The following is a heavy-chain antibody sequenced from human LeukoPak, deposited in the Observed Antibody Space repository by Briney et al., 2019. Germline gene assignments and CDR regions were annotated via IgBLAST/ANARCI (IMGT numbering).Heavy chain of an antibody. CDR3: ACGVDFSSGSKRGFDY. CDR2: MSSSSDTI. CDR1: GFTFSSYS. V-gene: IGHV3-48*01. Sequence: GRSLRLSCAASGFTFSSYSMNWVRQAPGKGLEWVSYMSSSSDTIYYADSVKGRFTISRDNAKSSLFLQMNSLRAEDTAIYYCACGVDFSSGSKRGFDYWGLGTLVTVSS. J-gene: IGHJ4*02. D-gene: IGHD3-3*01.